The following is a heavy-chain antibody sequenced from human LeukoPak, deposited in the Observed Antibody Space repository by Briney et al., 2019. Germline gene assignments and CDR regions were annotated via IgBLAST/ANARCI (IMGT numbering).Heavy chain of an antibody. CDR3: ARGYCSGGSCYSVDY. J-gene: IGHJ4*02. D-gene: IGHD2-15*01. V-gene: IGHV1-69*04. CDR1: GYTFTKYY. CDR2: IIPILGIA. Sequence: SAKVSCKASGYTFTKYYMHWVRQAPGQGLEWMGRIIPILGIANYAQEFQGRLTITADKSTSTAYMELSSLRSEDTAVYYCARGYCSGGSCYSVDYWGQGTLVTVSS.